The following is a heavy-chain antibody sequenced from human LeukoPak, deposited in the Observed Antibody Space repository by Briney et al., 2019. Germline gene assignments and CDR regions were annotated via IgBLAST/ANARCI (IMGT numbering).Heavy chain of an antibody. CDR3: TRRRFDYYDSSGYYRPREYYSYYYYMDV. V-gene: IGHV4-59*01. CDR1: GGSIRNYY. J-gene: IGHJ6*03. D-gene: IGHD3-22*01. Sequence: SETLSLTCPVSGGSIRNYYWSWIRQPTGKELDWIGFFYYSGSTYYNLSIKSRVTISVDTSKYEFSLKLSSVTAADTAAYFCTRRRFDYYDSSGYYRPREYYSYYYYMDVWGKGTTVTISS. CDR2: FYYSGST.